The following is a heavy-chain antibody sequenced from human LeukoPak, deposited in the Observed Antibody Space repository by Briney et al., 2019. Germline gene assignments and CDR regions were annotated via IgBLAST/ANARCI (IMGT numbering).Heavy chain of an antibody. CDR3: AKDSYQGDWGLDAFDV. J-gene: IGHJ3*01. Sequence: GGSLRLSCAASGFTFSSYAMHWVRQAPGKGLEWVAVISYDGSIKYYADSVKGRFTTSRDNSKNMLYLQMNSLSAEDTAVYYCAKDSYQGDWGLDAFDVWGQGTMVTVSS. CDR1: GFTFSSYA. D-gene: IGHD2-21*02. CDR2: ISYDGSIK. V-gene: IGHV3-30-3*01.